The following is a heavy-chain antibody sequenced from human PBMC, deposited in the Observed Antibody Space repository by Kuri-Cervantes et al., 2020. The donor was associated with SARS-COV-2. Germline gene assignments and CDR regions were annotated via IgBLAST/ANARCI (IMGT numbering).Heavy chain of an antibody. CDR3: ARTPSSGWYSFDY. J-gene: IGHJ4*02. V-gene: IGHV4-59*12. Sequence: GSLSLSCTFSGGSLSSYYWSWIRQPPGKGLEWIGYIYYSGSTNYNPSLKSRVTISVATSKNQFSLKLSSVTAADTAVYYCARTPSSGWYSFDYWGQGTLVTVSS. D-gene: IGHD6-19*01. CDR1: GGSLSSYY. CDR2: IYYSGST.